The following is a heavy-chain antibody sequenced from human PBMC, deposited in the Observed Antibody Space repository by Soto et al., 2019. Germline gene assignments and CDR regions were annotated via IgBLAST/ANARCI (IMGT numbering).Heavy chain of an antibody. CDR2: IIPIFGTA. D-gene: IGHD3-22*01. CDR1: GGTFISYA. Sequence: SAKVSFKASGGTFISYAISWVRQAPGQGLEWMGGIIPIFGTANYAQKFQGRVTITADKSTSTAYMELSSLRSEDTAVYYCARDPLDLYYYDSSGYYPPQVNFDYWGQGTLVTVSS. V-gene: IGHV1-69*06. J-gene: IGHJ4*02. CDR3: ARDPLDLYYYDSSGYYPPQVNFDY.